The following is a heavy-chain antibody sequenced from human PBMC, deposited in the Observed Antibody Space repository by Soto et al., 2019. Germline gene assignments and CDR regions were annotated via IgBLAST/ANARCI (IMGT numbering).Heavy chain of an antibody. J-gene: IGHJ4*02. CDR1: GGSISSYY. V-gene: IGHV4-59*01. Sequence: QVQLQESGPGLVKPSETLSLTCTVSGGSISSYYWSWIRQPPGKGLEWIGYIYYSGSTNYNPSLKSRGTISVDTSKNQFSLKLSSVTAADTAVYYCARGDVVVVAATPDYWGQGTLVTVSS. D-gene: IGHD2-15*01. CDR3: ARGDVVVVAATPDY. CDR2: IYYSGST.